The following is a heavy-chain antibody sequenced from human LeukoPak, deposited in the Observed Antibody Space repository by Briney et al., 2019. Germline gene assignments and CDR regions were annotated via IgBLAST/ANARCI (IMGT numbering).Heavy chain of an antibody. CDR1: YGSISGYY. CDR2: IYYSGST. Sequence: PSETLSLTCTVSYGSISGYYWSWIRQPPGKGLEWIGYIYYSGSTNYNPSLKSRVTISVDTSKNQFSLKLSSVTAADTAVYYCARQEGYCSSTSCYIYYDYWGQGTLVTVSS. D-gene: IGHD2-2*01. J-gene: IGHJ4*02. CDR3: ARQEGYCSSTSCYIYYDY. V-gene: IGHV4-59*08.